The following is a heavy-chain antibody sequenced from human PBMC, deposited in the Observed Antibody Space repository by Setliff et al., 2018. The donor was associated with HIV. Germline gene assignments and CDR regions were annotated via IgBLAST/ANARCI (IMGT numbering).Heavy chain of an antibody. CDR3: AKEDQRVTSVDY. CDR2: INGGNDMI. Sequence: AGGSLRLSCAASGFTFSRYNLNWVRQSPGKGLEWISYINGGNDMIYYADSVKGRFTISRDSATNSLYLQMNSLRADDTAVYYCAKEDQRVTSVDYWGQGTPVTVSS. V-gene: IGHV3-48*01. D-gene: IGHD2-2*01. CDR1: GFTFSRYN. J-gene: IGHJ4*02.